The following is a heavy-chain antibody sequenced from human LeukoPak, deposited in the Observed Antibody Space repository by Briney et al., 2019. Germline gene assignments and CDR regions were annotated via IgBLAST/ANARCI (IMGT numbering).Heavy chain of an antibody. D-gene: IGHD6-19*01. J-gene: IGHJ4*02. CDR2: ISSSGNTV. CDR1: GFTFDDYD. V-gene: IGHV3-48*03. Sequence: GGSLRLSCAASGFTFDDYDMSWVRQAPGKGLEWVSYISSSGNTVYYPDSVKGRFTISRDNAKNSLYLQMNSLRGEDTAVYYCARGGAVAGLYWGQGTLVTVSS. CDR3: ARGGAVAGLY.